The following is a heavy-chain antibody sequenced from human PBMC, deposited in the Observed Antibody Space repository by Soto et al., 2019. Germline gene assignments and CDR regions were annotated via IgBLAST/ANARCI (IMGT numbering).Heavy chain of an antibody. CDR1: GGTFSSYA. J-gene: IGHJ6*02. V-gene: IGHV1-69*06. CDR2: IIPIFGTA. Sequence: SVKVACKASGGTFSSYAISWVRQAPGQGLEWMGGIIPIFGTANYAQKFQGRVTITADKSTSTAYMELSSLRSEDTAVYYCARSGYCSGGSCYGPKYYYRMDVWGQGTTVTVSS. D-gene: IGHD2-15*01. CDR3: ARSGYCSGGSCYGPKYYYRMDV.